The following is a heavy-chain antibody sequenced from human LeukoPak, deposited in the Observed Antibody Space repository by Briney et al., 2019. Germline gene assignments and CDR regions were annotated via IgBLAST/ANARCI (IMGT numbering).Heavy chain of an antibody. V-gene: IGHV3-23*01. CDR2: SGSGGST. J-gene: IGHJ4*02. CDR1: GFTFSSNA. CDR3: ARQTYYYDSSGSGALDY. Sequence: GGSLRLSCAASGFTFSSNAMSWVRQAPGKGLEWVSASGSGGSTYYADSVKGRFTISRDNSKNTLYLQMNSLRAEDTAVYYCARQTYYYDSSGSGALDYWGQGTLVTVSS. D-gene: IGHD3-22*01.